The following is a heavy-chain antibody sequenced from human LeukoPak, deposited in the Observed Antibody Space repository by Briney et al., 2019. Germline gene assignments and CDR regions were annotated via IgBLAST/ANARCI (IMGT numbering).Heavy chain of an antibody. V-gene: IGHV1-18*01. CDR1: GYTFTSYG. J-gene: IGHJ6*03. CDR3: ASGPIVVVPAAISYYYYYMDV. D-gene: IGHD2-2*02. CDR2: ISAYNGNT. Sequence: GSVTVSCKASGYTFTSYGISWVRQAPGQGLEWMGWISAYNGNTNYAQKLQGRVTMTTDTSTSTAYMELRSLRSDDTAVYYCASGPIVVVPAAISYYYYYMDVWGKGTTVTVSS.